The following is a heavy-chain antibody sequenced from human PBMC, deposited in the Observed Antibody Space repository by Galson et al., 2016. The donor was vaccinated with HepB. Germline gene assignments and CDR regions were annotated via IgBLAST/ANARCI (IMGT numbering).Heavy chain of an antibody. V-gene: IGHV3-30*18. CDR3: AKGGAIGMGLASPDS. CDR1: GFIFSASG. D-gene: IGHD5-24*01. J-gene: IGHJ5*02. Sequence: SLRLSCAASGFIFSASGMHWVRQAPGKRPEWLAVISFDGNMKFYADSVQGRFTISRDNSNNTVSLQMNRLRPEDTAIYYCAKGGAIGMGLASPDSWGQGELVIVSS. CDR2: ISFDGNMK.